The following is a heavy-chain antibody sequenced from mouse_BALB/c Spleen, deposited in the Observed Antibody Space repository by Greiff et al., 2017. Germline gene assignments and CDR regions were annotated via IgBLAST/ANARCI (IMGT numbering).Heavy chain of an antibody. V-gene: IGHV10-1*02. CDR3: VRHHDYGSGFAY. CDR1: GFTFNTYA. Sequence: EVKLMESGGGLVQPKGSLKLSCAASGFTFNTYAMNWVRQAPGKGLEWVARIRSKSNNYATYYADSVKDRFTISRDDSQSMLYLQMNNLKTEDTAMYYCVRHHDYGSGFAYWGQGTLVTVSA. CDR2: IRSKSNNYAT. D-gene: IGHD2-4*01. J-gene: IGHJ3*01.